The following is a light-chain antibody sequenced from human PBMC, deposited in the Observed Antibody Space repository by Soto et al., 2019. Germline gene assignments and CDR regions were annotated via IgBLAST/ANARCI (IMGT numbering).Light chain of an antibody. Sequence: EIVLTQSPAILSMSPGERATLSCRASQSVSSYFAWYQQKPGQAPRLLIYYASNRDTGVPARFSGSGSGTDFTLTISSLEPEDFAVYYCQQRRYWPVTFGQGTKVEIK. V-gene: IGKV3-11*01. J-gene: IGKJ1*01. CDR3: QQRRYWPVT. CDR1: QSVSSY. CDR2: YAS.